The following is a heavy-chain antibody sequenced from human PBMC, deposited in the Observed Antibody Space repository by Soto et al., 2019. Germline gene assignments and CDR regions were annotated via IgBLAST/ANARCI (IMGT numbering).Heavy chain of an antibody. J-gene: IGHJ4*02. CDR1: GYTFTGYY. CDR2: INPNSGGT. Sequence: AAVKVSCKACGYTFTGYYMHWVRQAPGQGLEWMGWINPNSGGTNYAQKFQGRVTMTRDTSISTAYMELSRLRSDDTAVYYCARGGRDCSGGSCYLYYFDYWGQGTQVTVSS. V-gene: IGHV1-2*02. D-gene: IGHD2-15*01. CDR3: ARGGRDCSGGSCYLYYFDY.